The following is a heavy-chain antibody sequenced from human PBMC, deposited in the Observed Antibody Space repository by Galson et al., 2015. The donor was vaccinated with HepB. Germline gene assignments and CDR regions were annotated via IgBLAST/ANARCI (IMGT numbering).Heavy chain of an antibody. Sequence: QSGAEVKKPGESLKISCKGSGYSFTSYWIGWVRQMPGKGLEWMGIIYPGDSDTRYSPSFQGQVTISADKSISTAYLQWSSLKASDTAMYYCARRGYDYVWGSYPQLDAFDIWGQGTMVTVSS. D-gene: IGHD3-16*02. CDR2: IYPGDSDT. CDR1: GYSFTSYW. J-gene: IGHJ3*02. V-gene: IGHV5-51*01. CDR3: ARRGYDYVWGSYPQLDAFDI.